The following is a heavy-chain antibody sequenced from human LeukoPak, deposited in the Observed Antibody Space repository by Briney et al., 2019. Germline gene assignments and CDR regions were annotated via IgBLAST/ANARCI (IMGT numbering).Heavy chain of an antibody. V-gene: IGHV4-59*01. CDR1: GGSISSYY. CDR2: IYYSGST. J-gene: IGHJ5*02. D-gene: IGHD6-13*01. CDR3: ARDRGLSSSSWYNWFDP. Sequence: PSETLSLTCTVSGGSISSYYWSWIRQPPGKGLEWIGYIYYSGSTNYNPSLKSRVTISVDTSKNQFSLKLSSVTAADTAVYYCARDRGLSSSSWYNWFDPWGQGTLVTVSS.